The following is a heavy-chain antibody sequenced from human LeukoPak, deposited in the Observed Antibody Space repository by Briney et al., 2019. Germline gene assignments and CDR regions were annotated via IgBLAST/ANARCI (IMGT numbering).Heavy chain of an antibody. CDR2: INPNTGGT. CDR3: ARDRPNNWFDP. CDR1: GFTFTGYY. Sequence: ASVKVSCKASGFTFTGYYLHWVRQAPGQGLEWMGFINPNTGGTVYAQKFHGRVIITRDTSITTAYMELRRLTSDDTAVYYCARDRPNNWFDPWGQGTLVTVSP. V-gene: IGHV1-2*02. J-gene: IGHJ5*02. D-gene: IGHD6-6*01.